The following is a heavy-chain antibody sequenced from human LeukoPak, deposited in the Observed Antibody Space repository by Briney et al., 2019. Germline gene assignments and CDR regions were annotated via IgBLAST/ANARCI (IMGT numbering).Heavy chain of an antibody. D-gene: IGHD2-2*01. CDR1: GGTFSSYA. Sequence: ASVKVSCRASGGTFSSYAISWVRQAPGQGLEWIGRIIPIFGIANYAQKFQGRVTITADKSTSTAYMELSSLRSEDTAVYYCASFNSDIVVVPAAMTGMDVWGQGTTVTVSS. CDR2: IIPIFGIA. V-gene: IGHV1-69*04. CDR3: ASFNSDIVVVPAAMTGMDV. J-gene: IGHJ6*02.